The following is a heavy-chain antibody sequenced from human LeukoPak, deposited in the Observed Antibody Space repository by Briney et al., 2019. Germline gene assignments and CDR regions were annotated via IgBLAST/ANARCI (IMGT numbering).Heavy chain of an antibody. CDR2: IYYSGST. D-gene: IGHD2-15*01. CDR3: ARHSFVSGWYDY. CDR1: GGSISSGGYY. Sequence: SETLPLTCTVSGGSISSGGYYWSWIRQHPGKGLEWIGYIYYSGSTYYNPSLKSRVTISVDTSKNQFSLKLSSVTAADTAVYYCARHSFVSGWYDYWGQGTLVTVSS. J-gene: IGHJ4*02. V-gene: IGHV4-31*03.